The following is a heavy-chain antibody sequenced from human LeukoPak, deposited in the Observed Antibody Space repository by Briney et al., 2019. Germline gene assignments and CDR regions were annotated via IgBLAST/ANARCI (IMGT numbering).Heavy chain of an antibody. CDR1: GGSISSSSYY. V-gene: IGHV4-39*01. CDR2: IYYSGST. CDR3: ARHVGFITMVRGVINNNWFDP. D-gene: IGHD3-10*01. Sequence: SETLSLTCTVSGGSISSSSYYWGWIRQPPGKGLEWIGSIYYSGSTYYNPSLKSRVTISVDTSKKQFSLKLSSVTAADTAVYYCARHVGFITMVRGVINNNWFDPWGQGTLVTVSS. J-gene: IGHJ5*02.